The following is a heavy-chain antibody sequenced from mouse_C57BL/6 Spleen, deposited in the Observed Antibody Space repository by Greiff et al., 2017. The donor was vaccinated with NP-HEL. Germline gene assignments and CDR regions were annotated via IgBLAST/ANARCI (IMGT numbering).Heavy chain of an antibody. Sequence: EVQLQQSGAELVRPGASVKLSCTASGFNIKDDYMHWVKQRPEQGLEWIGWIDPENGDTEYASKFQGKATITADTSSNTAYLQLSSLTSEDTAVYYCATLTTVVEDYAMDYWGQGTSVTVSS. CDR1: GFNIKDDY. J-gene: IGHJ4*01. CDR2: IDPENGDT. D-gene: IGHD1-1*01. V-gene: IGHV14-4*01. CDR3: ATLTTVVEDYAMDY.